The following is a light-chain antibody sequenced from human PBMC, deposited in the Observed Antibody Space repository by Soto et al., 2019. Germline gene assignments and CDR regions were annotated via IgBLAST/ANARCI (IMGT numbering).Light chain of an antibody. CDR1: SSNIGNNY. CDR2: DNN. V-gene: IGLV1-51*01. Sequence: QSVLTQSPSVSAAPGQQVTISCSGSSSNIGNNYVSWYQQPPGTAPKLLIYDNNKRPSGIPDRFSGSKSGTSGTLDITGLQTGVEADYYCATWDGSLPGEVFGGGTKLTVL. CDR3: ATWDGSLPGEV. J-gene: IGLJ2*01.